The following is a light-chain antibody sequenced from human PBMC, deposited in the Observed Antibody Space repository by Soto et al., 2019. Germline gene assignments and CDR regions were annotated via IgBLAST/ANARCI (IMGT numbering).Light chain of an antibody. V-gene: IGKV1-39*01. CDR3: QQTYSNLWT. CDR1: QIISSY. J-gene: IGKJ1*01. CDR2: AAS. Sequence: VQMTQSPSSLSASLGYRGTITCRASQIISSYLNWYQQKPGKAPKLLIYAASTLPSGVPSRFSGSRSGTDFTLTINNLQREDFADYFCQQTYSNLWTFGQGTKEDIK.